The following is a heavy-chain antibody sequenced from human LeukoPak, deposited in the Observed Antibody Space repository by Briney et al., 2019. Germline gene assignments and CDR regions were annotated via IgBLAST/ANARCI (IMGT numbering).Heavy chain of an antibody. CDR2: IYYSGST. D-gene: IGHD6-13*01. J-gene: IGHJ4*02. CDR3: ARTPRAGSSWYRDSDY. Sequence: SETLSLTCTVSGGSISSSSYYWGWIRQPPGKGLEWIGSIYYSGSTYYNPSLKSRVTISVDTSKNQFSLKLSSVTAADTAVYYCARTPRAGSSWYRDSDYWGQGTLVTVSS. V-gene: IGHV4-39*01. CDR1: GGSISSSSYY.